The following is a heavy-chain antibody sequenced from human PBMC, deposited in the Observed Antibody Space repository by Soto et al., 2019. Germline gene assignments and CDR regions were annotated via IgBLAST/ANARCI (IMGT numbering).Heavy chain of an antibody. CDR1: GFTFSSYW. CDR3: ARGVVPALMDV. Sequence: GSLRLSCVASGFTFSSYWMSWVRQAPGKGLEWVANIKQDGSEKYYVDSVKGRFTISRDNAKNSLYLQMNSLRAEDTAVYYRARGVVPALMDVWGQGTTVTVSS. J-gene: IGHJ6*02. CDR2: IKQDGSEK. V-gene: IGHV3-7*03. D-gene: IGHD2-2*01.